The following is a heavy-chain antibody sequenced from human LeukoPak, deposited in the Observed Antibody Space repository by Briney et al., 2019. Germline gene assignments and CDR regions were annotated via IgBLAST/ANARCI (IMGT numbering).Heavy chain of an antibody. J-gene: IGHJ3*02. CDR3: AREGAAGDHDAFDI. CDR2: IYYSGST. D-gene: IGHD6-13*01. CDR1: GGSISSYY. V-gene: IGHV4-59*01. Sequence: PSETLSLTCTVSGGSISSYYLRWIRQPPGKGLEWIGYIYYSGSTNYNPPLKSRVTISVDTSNNQFSLKLSSVTAADTAVYYCAREGAAGDHDAFDIWGQGTMVTVSS.